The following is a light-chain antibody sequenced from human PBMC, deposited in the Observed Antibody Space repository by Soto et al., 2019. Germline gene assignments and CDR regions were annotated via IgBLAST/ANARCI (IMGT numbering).Light chain of an antibody. Sequence: DIQMTQSPSTLSASVGDRVTITCRASQFISTWLAWYQQRPGKAPKLLIYKASSLESGVPSRFSGSGSGTEVTLTINSLQPDDFAIYYCQQYNDYSPQTFGQGTKVEI. V-gene: IGKV1-5*03. J-gene: IGKJ1*01. CDR3: QQYNDYSPQT. CDR2: KAS. CDR1: QFISTW.